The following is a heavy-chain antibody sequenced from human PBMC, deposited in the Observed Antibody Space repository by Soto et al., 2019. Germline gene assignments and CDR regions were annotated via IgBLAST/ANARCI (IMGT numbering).Heavy chain of an antibody. CDR2: IIPIFGTA. V-gene: IGHV1-69*01. CDR1: GGTFSSYA. CDR3: ARGRGVEEEGWIAVARTYYYYYGMDV. D-gene: IGHD6-19*01. Sequence: QVQLVQSGAEVKKPGSSVKVSCKASGGTFSSYAISWVRQAPGQGLEWMGGIIPIFGTANYAQKFQGRVTITADESTSTAYMEVSSLRSEDTAVYYCARGRGVEEEGWIAVARTYYYYYGMDVWGQGTTVTVSS. J-gene: IGHJ6*02.